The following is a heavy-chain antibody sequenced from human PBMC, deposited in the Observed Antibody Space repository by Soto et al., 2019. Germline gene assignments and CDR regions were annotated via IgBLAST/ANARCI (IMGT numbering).Heavy chain of an antibody. CDR3: ATSGLYCSSTSWAPGFDWFPPWCY. J-gene: IGHJ4*02. CDR1: GGSISSGGYY. D-gene: IGHD2-2*01. CDR2: IYYSGST. Sequence: QVQLQESGPGLVKPSQTLSLTCTVSGGSISSGGYYWSWIRQHPGKGLEWIGYIYYSGSTYYNPSLKCRVTISVDTSKTQFSLKLSSVTAADTAVYYCATSGLYCSSTSWAPGFDWFPPWCYWGQGTLVTVSS. V-gene: IGHV4-31*03.